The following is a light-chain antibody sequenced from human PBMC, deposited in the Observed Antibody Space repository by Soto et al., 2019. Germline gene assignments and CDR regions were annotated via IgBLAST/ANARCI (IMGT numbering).Light chain of an antibody. J-gene: IGLJ2*01. Sequence: SYELTQPPSVSVSPGQTASITCSGDKLGDKYASWYQQKPGQSPVLVIYQDSKRPSGIPDRFSGSNSGNTATLTVCGTQAMDEADYNCQAWDSSTVLFGGGTKLTVL. CDR2: QDS. V-gene: IGLV3-1*01. CDR3: QAWDSSTVL. CDR1: KLGDKY.